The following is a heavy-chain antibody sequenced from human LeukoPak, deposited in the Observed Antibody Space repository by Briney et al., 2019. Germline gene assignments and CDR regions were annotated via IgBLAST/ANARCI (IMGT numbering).Heavy chain of an antibody. Sequence: PSQTLSLTCNVSGGSISSYYWSWIRQPPGKGLEWIGYIYYSGSTNYNPSLKSRVTISVDTSKNQFSLKLSSVTAADTAVYYCARSSPLHDAFDIWGQGTMVTVSS. CDR3: ARSSPLHDAFDI. V-gene: IGHV4-59*01. CDR2: IYYSGST. CDR1: GGSISSYY. J-gene: IGHJ3*02.